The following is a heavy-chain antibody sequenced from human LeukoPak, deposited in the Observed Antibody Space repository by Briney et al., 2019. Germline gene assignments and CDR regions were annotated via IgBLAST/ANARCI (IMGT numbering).Heavy chain of an antibody. CDR2: ISGSGGST. CDR1: GLTFSSYA. Sequence: GGSLRLSCAASGLTFSSYAMSWVRQAPGKGLEWVSAISGSGGSTYYADSVKGRFTISRDNSKNTLYLQMNSLRAEDTALYYCAKGLITLVRGAIDFWGQGTLVTVSS. V-gene: IGHV3-23*01. D-gene: IGHD3-10*01. J-gene: IGHJ4*02. CDR3: AKGLITLVRGAIDF.